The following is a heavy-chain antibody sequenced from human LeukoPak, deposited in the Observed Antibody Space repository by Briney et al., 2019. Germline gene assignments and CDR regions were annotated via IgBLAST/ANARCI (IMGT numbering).Heavy chain of an antibody. D-gene: IGHD3-10*01. CDR2: INPNSGGT. CDR3: ARGHSAYGSGSPTLDY. V-gene: IGHV1-2*02. Sequence: ASVKVSCKASGYTFSVYYLHWVRQAPGQGLEWMGWINPNSGGTNYAQKFQGRVTMTRDTSISTAYMELSRLRSDDTAVYYCARGHSAYGSGSPTLDYWGQGTLVTVSS. CDR1: GYTFSVYY. J-gene: IGHJ4*02.